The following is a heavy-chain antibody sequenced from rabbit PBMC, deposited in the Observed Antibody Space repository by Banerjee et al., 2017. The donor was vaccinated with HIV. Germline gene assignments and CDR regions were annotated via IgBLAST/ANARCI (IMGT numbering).Heavy chain of an antibody. CDR3: ARDLTGIIGWNFGL. D-gene: IGHD1-1*01. CDR1: GFSFSSSYW. Sequence: GFSFSSSYWICWVRQAPGKGLEWIACIYAGSSGTTYYASWAKGRFTISKTSSTTVTLQMTSLTAADTATYFCARDLTGIIGWNFGLWGPGTLVTVS. CDR2: IYAGSSGTT. J-gene: IGHJ4*01. V-gene: IGHV1S45*01.